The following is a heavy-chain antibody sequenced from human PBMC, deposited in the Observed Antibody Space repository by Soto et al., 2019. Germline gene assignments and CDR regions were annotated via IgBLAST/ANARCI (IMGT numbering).Heavy chain of an antibody. D-gene: IGHD5-18*01. CDR2: IYPGDSDT. Sequence: PGESLKISCKGSGYSFTSYWIGWVRQMPGKGLEWMGIIYPGDSDTRYSPSFQGQVTISADKSISTAYLQWSSLKASDTAMYYCARGGGYSYGYGGPKTYYYYGMDVWGEGTTVTVSS. CDR3: ARGGGYSYGYGGPKTYYYYGMDV. CDR1: GYSFTSYW. V-gene: IGHV5-51*01. J-gene: IGHJ6*04.